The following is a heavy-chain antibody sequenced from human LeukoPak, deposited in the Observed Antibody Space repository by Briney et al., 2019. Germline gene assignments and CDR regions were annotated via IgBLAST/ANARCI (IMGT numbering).Heavy chain of an antibody. J-gene: IGHJ6*03. Sequence: SVKVSCKASGGTFSSYAISWVRQAPGQGLEWMGGIIPIFGTANYAQKFQGRVTITADKSTSTAYMELSSLRSEDTAVYYCASHGITMVRGVTRNHYYYYMDVWGKGTTVTVSS. D-gene: IGHD3-10*01. CDR1: GGTFSSYA. CDR3: ASHGITMVRGVTRNHYYYYMDV. V-gene: IGHV1-69*06. CDR2: IIPIFGTA.